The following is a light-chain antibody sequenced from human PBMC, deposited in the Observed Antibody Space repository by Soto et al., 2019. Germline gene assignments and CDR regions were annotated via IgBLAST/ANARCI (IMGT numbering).Light chain of an antibody. CDR3: QQAYSFPIA. V-gene: IGKV1-12*01. Sequence: DIQMTQSPSSVSASVGDRVTISCRASQGISNWLAWYQQKPGKAPKLLIYAASGLQSGVPSRFSGRGSGTDFTLSINSLQPEDFATYYCQQAYSFPIAFGQGTRLEIK. CDR2: AAS. CDR1: QGISNW. J-gene: IGKJ5*01.